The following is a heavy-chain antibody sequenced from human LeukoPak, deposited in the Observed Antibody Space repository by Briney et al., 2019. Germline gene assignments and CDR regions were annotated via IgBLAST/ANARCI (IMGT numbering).Heavy chain of an antibody. Sequence: GGSLRLSCAASGFPFSNYEMHWVRKAPGKGLGWVSYISSSGSDIYYADSVKGRFTISRDNAKNSLYLHMNSLRAEDTAVYYCARDYGGSSPFDYWGQGTLVTVSS. J-gene: IGHJ4*02. V-gene: IGHV3-48*03. CDR3: ARDYGGSSPFDY. CDR2: ISSSGSDI. CDR1: GFPFSNYE. D-gene: IGHD4-23*01.